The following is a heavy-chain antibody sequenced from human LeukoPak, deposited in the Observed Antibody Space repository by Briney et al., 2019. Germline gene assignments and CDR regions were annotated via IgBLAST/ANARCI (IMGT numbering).Heavy chain of an antibody. Sequence: GASVKVSCKASGYTFTGYYMHWVRQAPGQGLEWMGRINPNSGGTNYAQKVQGRVTMTRDTSISTAYMELSRLRSDDTAVYYCARDLEDGWFGELYDYWGQGTLVTVSS. CDR3: ARDLEDGWFGELYDY. J-gene: IGHJ4*02. CDR1: GYTFTGYY. V-gene: IGHV1-2*06. D-gene: IGHD3-10*01. CDR2: INPNSGGT.